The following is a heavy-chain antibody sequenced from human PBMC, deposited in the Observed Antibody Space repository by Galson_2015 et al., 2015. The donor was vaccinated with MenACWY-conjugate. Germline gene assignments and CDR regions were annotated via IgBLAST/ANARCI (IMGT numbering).Heavy chain of an antibody. V-gene: IGHV3-23*01. CDR3: AKDVHMGV. CDR1: GFTFRQYA. CDR2: ISDSGAAT. Sequence: SLRLSCAVSGFTFRQYAMSWVRQAPGTGLEWVAIISDSGAATHYIDSVKGRFTISRDNSKNTLYLQMSRLRAEDTALYYCAKDVHMGVWGKGTTVSVSS. J-gene: IGHJ6*03.